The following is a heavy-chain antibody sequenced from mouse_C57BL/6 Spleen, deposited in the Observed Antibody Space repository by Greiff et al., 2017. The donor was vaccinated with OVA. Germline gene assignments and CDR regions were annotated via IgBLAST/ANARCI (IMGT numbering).Heavy chain of an antibody. CDR2: IRNKANGYTT. V-gene: IGHV7-3*01. CDR1: GFTFTDYY. D-gene: IGHD2-4*01. J-gene: IGHJ3*01. Sequence: EVKVVESGGGLVQPGGSLSLSCAASGFTFTDYYMSWVRQPPGKALEWLGFIRNKANGYTTEYSASVKGRFTISRDNSQSILYLQMNALRAEDSATYYCASLYYDYVFAYWGQGTLVTVSA. CDR3: ASLYYDYVFAY.